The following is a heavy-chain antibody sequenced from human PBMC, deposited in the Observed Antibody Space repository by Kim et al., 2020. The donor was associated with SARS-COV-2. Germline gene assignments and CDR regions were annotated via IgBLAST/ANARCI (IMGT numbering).Heavy chain of an antibody. D-gene: IGHD6-13*01. J-gene: IGHJ5*02. CDR2: INHSGST. CDR1: GGSFSGYY. Sequence: SETLSLTCAVYGGSFSGYYWSWIRQPPGKGLEWIGEINHSGSTNYNPSLKSRVTISVDTSKNQFSLKLSSVTAADTAVYYCARGRYSSSWYGPRFWFDPWGQGTLVTVSS. CDR3: ARGRYSSSWYGPRFWFDP. V-gene: IGHV4-34*01.